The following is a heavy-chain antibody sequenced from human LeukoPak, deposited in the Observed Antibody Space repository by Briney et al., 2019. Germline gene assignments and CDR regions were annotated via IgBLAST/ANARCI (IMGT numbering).Heavy chain of an antibody. V-gene: IGHV3-11*01. CDR3: ARVAVVIHTQGAFDI. CDR2: ISRSGSTK. J-gene: IGHJ3*02. CDR1: GFTFSDYN. Sequence: GGSLRLSCAASGFTFSDYNMRWIRQAPGKGLEWVSSISRSGSTKYYADSVKGRFTISRDNAKNSLFLQMNSLRAEDTAVYYCARVAVVIHTQGAFDIWGQGTMVTVSS. D-gene: IGHD3-3*01.